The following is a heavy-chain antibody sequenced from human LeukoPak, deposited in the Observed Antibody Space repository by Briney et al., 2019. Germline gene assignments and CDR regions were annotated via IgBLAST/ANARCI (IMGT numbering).Heavy chain of an antibody. Sequence: PGGSLRLSCVASGFTFNNYGINWVRQAPGKGLEWVSSISSSRGFIYYADSVKGRFTISRDTSKNTLYLQMNSLRAEDTAVYYCAKPSVIAVAAAPFDYWGQGTLVTVSS. J-gene: IGHJ4*02. D-gene: IGHD6-19*01. V-gene: IGHV3-21*04. CDR3: AKPSVIAVAAAPFDY. CDR1: GFTFNNYG. CDR2: ISSSRGFI.